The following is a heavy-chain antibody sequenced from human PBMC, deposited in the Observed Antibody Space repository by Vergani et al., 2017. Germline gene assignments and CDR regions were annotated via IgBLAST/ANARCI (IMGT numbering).Heavy chain of an antibody. D-gene: IGHD6-6*01. CDR3: ARGYSSSSNYYYGMDV. J-gene: IGHJ6*02. CDR2: IGTAGDT. CDR1: GFTFSSYD. Sequence: EVQLVESGGGLVQPGGSLRLSCAASGFTFSSYDMHWVRQATGKGLEWVSAIGTAGDTYYPGSVKGRFTISRENAKNSLYLQMNSLRAGDTAVYYCARGYSSSSNYYYGMDVWGQGTTVTVSS. V-gene: IGHV3-13*04.